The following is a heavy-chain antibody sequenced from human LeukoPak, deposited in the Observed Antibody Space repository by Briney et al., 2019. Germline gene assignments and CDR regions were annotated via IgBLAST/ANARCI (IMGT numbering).Heavy chain of an antibody. V-gene: IGHV1-46*01. CDR2: INPSGGST. CDR1: GYTLTELS. J-gene: IGHJ5*02. CDR3: ARDWFGELLGLDTQNNWFDP. Sequence: ASVEVSCKVSGYTLTELSMHWVRQAPGQGLEWMGIINPSGGSTSYAQKFQGRVTMTRDTSTSTVYMELSSLRSEDTAVYYCARDWFGELLGLDTQNNWFDPWGQGTLVTVSS. D-gene: IGHD3-10*01.